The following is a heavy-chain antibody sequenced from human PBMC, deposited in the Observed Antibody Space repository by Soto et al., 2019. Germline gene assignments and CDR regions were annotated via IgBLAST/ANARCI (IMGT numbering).Heavy chain of an antibody. V-gene: IGHV3-48*03. J-gene: IGHJ6*02. CDR2: ISSSGSTI. CDR3: ARVIYGGWSTIKDYYYYAMDV. CDR1: GFTFSSYE. Sequence: GGSLRLSCAASGFTFSSYEMNWVRQAPGKGLEWVSYISSSGSTIYYADSVKGRFTISRDNAKNSLYLQMNSLRDEDTGVYYCARVIYGGWSTIKDYYYYAMDVWGQGTTVTVSS. D-gene: IGHD5-12*01.